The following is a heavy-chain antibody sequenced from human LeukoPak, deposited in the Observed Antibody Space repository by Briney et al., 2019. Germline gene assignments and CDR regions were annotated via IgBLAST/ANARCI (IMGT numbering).Heavy chain of an antibody. Sequence: PSETLSLTCAVSGGSISSSNWWSWVRQPPGKGLEWIGEIYHSGSTNYNPSLKSRVTISVDKSKNQFSLKLSSVTAADTAVYCCAREVQRQWLEPYYFDYWGQGTLVTVSS. D-gene: IGHD6-19*01. CDR1: GGSISSSNW. V-gene: IGHV4-4*01. CDR2: IYHSGST. J-gene: IGHJ4*02. CDR3: AREVQRQWLEPYYFDY.